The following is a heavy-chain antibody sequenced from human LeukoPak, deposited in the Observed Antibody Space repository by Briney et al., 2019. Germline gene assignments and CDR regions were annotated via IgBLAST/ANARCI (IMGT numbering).Heavy chain of an antibody. Sequence: GGSLRLSCAASGFTFSSYWMNWVRQAPGKGLVWVSRIASDGSSTTYADSVKGRFGISRDNAKNTLYLQMNSLRVEDTAVYYCARGRPHGNDYWGQGTLVTVSS. CDR3: ARGRPHGNDY. CDR1: GFTFSSYW. CDR2: IASDGSST. V-gene: IGHV3-74*01. J-gene: IGHJ4*02. D-gene: IGHD4-23*01.